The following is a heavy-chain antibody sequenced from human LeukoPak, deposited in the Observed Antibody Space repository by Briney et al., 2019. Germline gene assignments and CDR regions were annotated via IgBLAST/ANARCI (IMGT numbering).Heavy chain of an antibody. V-gene: IGHV3-33*01. CDR2: IWYDGSNQ. J-gene: IGHJ5*02. D-gene: IGHD4-17*01. CDR1: GFTFSDYG. CDR3: ARDDGDVKRLDP. Sequence: PVGSLRLSCAASGFTFSDYGMHWVRQAPGKGLEWVAVIWYDGSNQYYADSVEGRFTISRDNSKNTLYLQMNSLRAGDTAIYYCARDDGDVKRLDPWGQGTLVTVSS.